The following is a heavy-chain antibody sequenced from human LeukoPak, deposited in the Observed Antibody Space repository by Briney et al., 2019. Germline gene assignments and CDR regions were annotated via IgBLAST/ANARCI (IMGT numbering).Heavy chain of an antibody. CDR3: ARVWYSSSWYLFDY. CDR1: GYTFTGYY. Sequence: ASVKVSCKASGYTFTGYYMHWVRQAPGQGLEWMGWINPNSGGTNYAQKFQGRVTMTRDTSISTAYMELSRLRSDDTAVYYCARVWYSSSWYLFDYWGQGTLVTVSS. CDR2: INPNSGGT. V-gene: IGHV1-2*02. J-gene: IGHJ4*02. D-gene: IGHD6-13*01.